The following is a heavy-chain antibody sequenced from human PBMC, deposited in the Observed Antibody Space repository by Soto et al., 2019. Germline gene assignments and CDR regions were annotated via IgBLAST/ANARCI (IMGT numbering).Heavy chain of an antibody. CDR1: GGSIISYC. Sequence: QVQLQESGPGLVKPSETLSLTCTVSGGSIISYCWSWIRQPPGKGLEWIAYSFDSGNANYNPSLNSRVTISVDTSKNQFSPKLTSVTAADTAVYYCARHRRTTVAKFYFDNWGQGALVTVSS. J-gene: IGHJ4*02. V-gene: IGHV4-59*08. CDR3: ARHRRTTVAKFYFDN. D-gene: IGHD4-4*01. CDR2: SFDSGNA.